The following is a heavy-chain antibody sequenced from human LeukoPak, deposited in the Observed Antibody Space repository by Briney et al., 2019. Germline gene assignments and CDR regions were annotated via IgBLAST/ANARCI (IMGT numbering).Heavy chain of an antibody. Sequence: GGSLRLSCAASGFTFSTYWMHWVRQAPGKGLVLVSRINHDGTTTSYADSVKGRFTISRDNAKNTLYLQMNSLRAEDTAVYYCARDLGIVVVPAAMSLDYWGQGTLVTVSS. J-gene: IGHJ4*02. V-gene: IGHV3-74*01. CDR2: INHDGTTT. D-gene: IGHD2-2*03. CDR3: ARDLGIVVVPAAMSLDY. CDR1: GFTFSTYW.